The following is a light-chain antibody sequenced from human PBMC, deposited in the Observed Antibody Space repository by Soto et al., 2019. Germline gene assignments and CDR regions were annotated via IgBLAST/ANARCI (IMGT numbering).Light chain of an antibody. CDR1: SSDVGGYNY. CDR2: EVS. J-gene: IGLJ1*01. CDR3: SSYTDSRTYV. Sequence: QSVLTQPASVSGSPGQSITTSCTGASSDVGGYNYVSWYQQHPGKAPKLMIYEVSNRPSGVSSRFSGSKSGNTASLTISGLQSEDEADYYCSSYTDSRTYVFGTGTKVTVL. V-gene: IGLV2-14*01.